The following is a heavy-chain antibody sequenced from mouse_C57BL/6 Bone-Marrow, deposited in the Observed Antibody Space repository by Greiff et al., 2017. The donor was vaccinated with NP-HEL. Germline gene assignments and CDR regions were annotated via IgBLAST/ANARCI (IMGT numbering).Heavy chain of an antibody. Sequence: VQLQQSGAELVRPGASVKLSCTASGFNIKDDYMHWVKQRPEQGLEWIGWIDPENGDTEYASKFQGKATITADTSSNTAYLQLSSLTSEDTAVYYCTTSLVTTVPVDVWGTGTTVTVSS. CDR1: GFNIKDDY. CDR2: IDPENGDT. J-gene: IGHJ1*03. D-gene: IGHD1-1*01. V-gene: IGHV14-4*01. CDR3: TTSLVTTVPVDV.